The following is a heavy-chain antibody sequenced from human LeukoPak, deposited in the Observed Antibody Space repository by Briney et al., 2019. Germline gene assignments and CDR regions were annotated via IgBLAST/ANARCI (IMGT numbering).Heavy chain of an antibody. CDR2: ISAYNGNT. CDR3: ARFRRAQWPRGTFDY. CDR1: GYTFTSYG. V-gene: IGHV1-18*01. Sequence: ASVKVSCKASGYTFTSYGISWVRQAPGQGLEWMGWISAYNGNTNYAQKFQGRVTITADESTSTAYMELSSLRSEDTAVCYCARFRRAQWPRGTFDYWGQGTLVTVSS. J-gene: IGHJ4*02. D-gene: IGHD6-19*01.